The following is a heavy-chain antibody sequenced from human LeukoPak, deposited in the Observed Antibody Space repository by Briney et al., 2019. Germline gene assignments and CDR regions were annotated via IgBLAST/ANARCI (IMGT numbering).Heavy chain of an antibody. J-gene: IGHJ4*02. D-gene: IGHD3-9*01. V-gene: IGHV1-2*02. CDR3: ARGSWLEIYYFDY. CDR1: GYTFTVYY. CDR2: INPNSGGT. Sequence: EASVKVSCKASGYTFTVYYIHSVRQAPGQGHERMLWINPNSGGTNYTQKFQGRVTMTRDTSISTAYMEWSRLRSDDTAVYYCARGSWLEIYYFDYWGQGTLVSVSS.